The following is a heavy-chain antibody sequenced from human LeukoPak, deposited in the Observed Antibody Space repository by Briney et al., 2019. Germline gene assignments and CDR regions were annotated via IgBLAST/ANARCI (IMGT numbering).Heavy chain of an antibody. CDR2: ISGSGYST. CDR1: GFTFSSYA. V-gene: IGHV3-23*01. Sequence: GGSLRLSCAASGFTFSSYAMSWVRQAPGKGLEWVSAISGSGYSTNYADSVKGRFTISRDNSKNTLYLQMNSLRAEDTAVYYCAKSGPDQLSPSPLDYWGQGTLVTVSS. D-gene: IGHD2-2*01. J-gene: IGHJ4*02. CDR3: AKSGPDQLSPSPLDY.